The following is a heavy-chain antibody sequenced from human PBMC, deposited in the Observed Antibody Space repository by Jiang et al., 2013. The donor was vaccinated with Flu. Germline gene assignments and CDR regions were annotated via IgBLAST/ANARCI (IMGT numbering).Heavy chain of an antibody. V-gene: IGHV3-23*04. Sequence: VQLVESGGGLVQPGRSRRLSCAASGFTFDDYAMHWVRQAPGKGLEWVSGISGSGGSTYYADSVKGRFTISRDNSKNTLYLQMNSLRAEDTAVYYCAKDSGSYYTHWGQGTLVTVSS. CDR3: AKDSGSYYTH. CDR2: ISGSGGST. J-gene: IGHJ4*02. D-gene: IGHD1-26*01. CDR1: GFTFDDYA.